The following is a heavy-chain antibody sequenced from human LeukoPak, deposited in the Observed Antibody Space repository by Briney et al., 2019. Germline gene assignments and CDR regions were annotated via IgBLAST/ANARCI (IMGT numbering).Heavy chain of an antibody. D-gene: IGHD3-3*01. Sequence: SETLSLTCTVSGGSLSSYYWSWIRQPPGKGLEWIGYIYYSGSTNYNPSLKSRVTISVDTSKNQFSLKLSSVTAADTAVYYCARVYYYDFWSGYYHDYWGQGTLVTVSS. CDR1: GGSLSSYY. J-gene: IGHJ4*02. CDR3: ARVYYYDFWSGYYHDY. CDR2: IYYSGST. V-gene: IGHV4-59*01.